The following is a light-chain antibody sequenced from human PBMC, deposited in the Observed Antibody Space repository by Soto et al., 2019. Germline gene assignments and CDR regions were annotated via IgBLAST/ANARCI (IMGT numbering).Light chain of an antibody. CDR1: QGIRNW. V-gene: IGKV1D-12*01. Sequence: DIQMTQSPSSVPASVGDRVTITCRASQGIRNWLAWYLQTPGKAPELLIFAASSMQSGVPSRFSGRGSGTELTLTVDSLQPEDFATYCCQQTERFPLSFSGGTKVEFK. J-gene: IGKJ4*01. CDR2: AAS. CDR3: QQTERFPLS.